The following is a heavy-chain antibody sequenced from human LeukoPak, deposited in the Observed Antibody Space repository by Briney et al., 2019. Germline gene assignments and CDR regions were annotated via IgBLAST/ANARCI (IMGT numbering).Heavy chain of an antibody. J-gene: IGHJ6*03. Sequence: PGGSLRLSCAASEFTFSSHWMTWVRQAPGKGLEWVANIKQDGSEKSYVDSVKGRFTISRNNANNLLYLQMDSLRAEDSAVYYCARRSTVTPYDFYYMDVWGKGTTVTESS. CDR2: IKQDGSEK. D-gene: IGHD4-17*01. CDR1: EFTFSSHW. CDR3: ARRSTVTPYDFYYMDV. V-gene: IGHV3-7*01.